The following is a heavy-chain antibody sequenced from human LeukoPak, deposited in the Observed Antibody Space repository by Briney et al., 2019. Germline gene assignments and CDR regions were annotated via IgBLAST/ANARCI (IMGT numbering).Heavy chain of an antibody. D-gene: IGHD3-22*01. V-gene: IGHV3-69-1*01. CDR1: GFSLSEYY. J-gene: IGHJ4*02. CDR2: ITRENWI. CDR3: ARGLHLDSSGSLYY. Sequence: PGGSLRLSCAASGFSLSEYYVTWVRQAPGKGLEWISYITRENWIYYSDSVKGRFTISRDHAKNSVYLEMNSLRVDDTAVYYCARGLHLDSSGSLYYWGQGAQVTVSS.